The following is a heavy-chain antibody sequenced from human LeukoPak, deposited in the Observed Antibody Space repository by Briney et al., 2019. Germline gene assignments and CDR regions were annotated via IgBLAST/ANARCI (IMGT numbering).Heavy chain of an antibody. V-gene: IGHV3-7*03. Sequence: GGSLRLSCAASGFIFSGHWMSWVRQAPGKGLEWLAIIKYDGSEIYYLDSVKGRFTISRDNSKDTLYLQMNSLRAEDTAIYYCAKFRADSSGWPFDYWGQGTLVTVSS. CDR1: GFIFSGHW. D-gene: IGHD6-19*01. J-gene: IGHJ4*02. CDR2: IKYDGSEI. CDR3: AKFRADSSGWPFDY.